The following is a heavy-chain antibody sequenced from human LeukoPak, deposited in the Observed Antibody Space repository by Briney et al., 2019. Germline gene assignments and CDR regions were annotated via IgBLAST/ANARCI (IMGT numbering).Heavy chain of an antibody. V-gene: IGHV1-18*01. Sequence: GASVKVSCKASGYTFTSYGISWVRQAPGQGLEWMGWISAYSGDTNYAQKFQGRVTMTTDTSTSTAYMELRSLRSDDTAVYYCARSEAARFDPWGQGTLVTVSS. CDR3: ARSEAARFDP. CDR2: ISAYSGDT. J-gene: IGHJ5*02. CDR1: GYTFTSYG. D-gene: IGHD6-13*01.